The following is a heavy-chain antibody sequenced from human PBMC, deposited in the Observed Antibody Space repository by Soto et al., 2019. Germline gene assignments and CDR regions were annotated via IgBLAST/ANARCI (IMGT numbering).Heavy chain of an antibody. D-gene: IGHD5-12*01. V-gene: IGHV3-23*01. Sequence: GSRRLSCTALPGSAMSCVRWGPGKGLDWISTISPTGNTHYADSVEGRFTISRDDSKNTFYLQMNNLRADDTGVYYCAKDPSTGHDELWGQGTLVTVSS. CDR3: AKDPSTGHDEL. CDR2: ISPTGNT. CDR1: GSA. J-gene: IGHJ4*02.